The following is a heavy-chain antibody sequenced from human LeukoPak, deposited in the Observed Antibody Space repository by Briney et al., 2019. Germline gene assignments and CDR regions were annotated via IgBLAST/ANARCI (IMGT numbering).Heavy chain of an antibody. Sequence: SGPTLVNPTQTLTLTCTFSGFSLSSSGVGVGWIRQPPGKALEWLALIYWDDDKRYSPSLKSRLTITKDTSKNQVVLTMTNMDPVDTATYYCAHMWPSMVRGIIIPNDAFDIWGQGTMVTVPS. J-gene: IGHJ3*02. CDR3: AHMWPSMVRGIIIPNDAFDI. CDR2: IYWDDDK. CDR1: GFSLSSSGVG. V-gene: IGHV2-5*02. D-gene: IGHD3-10*01.